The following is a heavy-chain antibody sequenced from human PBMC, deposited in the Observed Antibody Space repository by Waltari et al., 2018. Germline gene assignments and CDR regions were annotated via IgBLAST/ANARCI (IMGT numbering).Heavy chain of an antibody. CDR2: ISPILGTA. V-gene: IGHV1-69*05. CDR1: GGTFSSYA. J-gene: IGHJ3*02. D-gene: IGHD3-22*01. CDR3: ARDHYYDSSGYSQAFDI. Sequence: QVQLVQSGAEVKKPGSSVKVSCKASGGTFSSYAISWVRQAPGQGLEWMGGISPILGTANYAQKFQGRVTITTDESTSTAYMELSSLRSEDTAVYYCARDHYYDSSGYSQAFDIWGQGTMVTVSS.